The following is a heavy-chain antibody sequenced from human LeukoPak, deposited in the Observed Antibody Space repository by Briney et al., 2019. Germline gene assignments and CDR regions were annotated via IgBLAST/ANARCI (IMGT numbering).Heavy chain of an antibody. V-gene: IGHV4-59*01. D-gene: IGHD6-13*01. Sequence: PSETLSLTCTVSGGSISSYYWSCIRQPPGKGLECIGYIYYSGSTNYNPSLKSRVTISVDTSKNQFSLKLSSVTAADTAVYYCARDLGEAADDAFDIWGQGTMVTVSS. CDR3: ARDLGEAADDAFDI. J-gene: IGHJ3*02. CDR1: GGSISSYY. CDR2: IYYSGST.